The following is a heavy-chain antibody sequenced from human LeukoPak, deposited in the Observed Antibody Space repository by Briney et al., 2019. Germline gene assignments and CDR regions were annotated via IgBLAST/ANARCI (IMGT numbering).Heavy chain of an antibody. CDR3: ARGYCTNGVCYSYFDY. J-gene: IGHJ4*02. V-gene: IGHV7-4-1*02. CDR2: INTNTGNP. CDR1: GYTFTSYA. Sequence: ASVKVSCKASGYTFTSYAMNWVRQAPGQGLEWMGWINTNTGNPTYAQGFTGRFVFSLDTSVSTAYLQISSLKAEDTAVYYCARGYCTNGVCYSYFDYWGQGTLVTVSS. D-gene: IGHD2-8*01.